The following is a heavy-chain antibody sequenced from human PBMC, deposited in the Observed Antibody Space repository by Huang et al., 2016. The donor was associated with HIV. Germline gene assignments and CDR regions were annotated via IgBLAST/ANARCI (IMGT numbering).Heavy chain of an antibody. CDR2: IIAYNGNT. D-gene: IGHD3-10*01. V-gene: IGHV1-18*01. CDR3: ARQGFGRSDAFDI. Sequence: VQLVQSGAEVKKPGVSVKVSCKASGYTFTTYGMSWVRQAPGQGLEWMGWIIAYNGNTRYAQKVQGRVTMTTDRSTSTAYMELRSLRSDDTAVYYCARQGFGRSDAFDIWGQGTMVTVSS. J-gene: IGHJ3*02. CDR1: GYTFTTYG.